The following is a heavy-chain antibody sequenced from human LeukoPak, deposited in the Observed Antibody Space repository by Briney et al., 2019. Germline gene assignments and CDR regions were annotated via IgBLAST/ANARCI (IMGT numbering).Heavy chain of an antibody. V-gene: IGHV1-2*02. D-gene: IGHD6-19*01. J-gene: IGHJ3*01. CDR1: GYTFCGYY. CDR3: ARDLQLYSGGWYGASDF. CDR2: INPNNGET. Sequence: ASVKVSCKASGYTFCGYYMHWVRQAPGQGLEWMGWINPNNGETKYAQKFQGRVTMTRDTSTRTAYMELSRLISDDTAVYYCARDLQLYSGGWYGASDFWGQGTMVTVSS.